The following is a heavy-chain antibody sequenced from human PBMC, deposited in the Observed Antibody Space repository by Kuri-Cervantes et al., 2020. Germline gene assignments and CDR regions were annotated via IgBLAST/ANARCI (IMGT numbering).Heavy chain of an antibody. D-gene: IGHD3-22*01. CDR2: ISWSSVSI. J-gene: IGHJ1*01. V-gene: IGHV3-21*03. CDR3: ARAYYYDSSISIWGEYFQH. Sequence: GESLKISCAASGFDFSSYSINWVRQAPGKGLEWVSSISWSSVSINYADSLKGRFTISRDNAKNSLYLQMNSLRAEDTAVYYCARAYYYDSSISIWGEYFQHWGQGTLVTVSS. CDR1: GFDFSSYS.